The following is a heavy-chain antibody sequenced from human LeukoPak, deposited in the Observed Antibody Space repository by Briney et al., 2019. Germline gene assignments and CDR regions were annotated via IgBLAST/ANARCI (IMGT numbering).Heavy chain of an antibody. CDR2: ISHSGST. CDR1: GGSFSGYY. Sequence: SETLSLTCAVYGGSFSGYYWSWIRQPPGKGLEWIGEISHSGSTNYNPSLKSRVTISVDTSKNQFSLKLSSVTAADTAVYYCARGLWYSSSSALDYWGQGTLVTVSS. CDR3: ARGLWYSSSSALDY. D-gene: IGHD6-6*01. J-gene: IGHJ4*02. V-gene: IGHV4-34*01.